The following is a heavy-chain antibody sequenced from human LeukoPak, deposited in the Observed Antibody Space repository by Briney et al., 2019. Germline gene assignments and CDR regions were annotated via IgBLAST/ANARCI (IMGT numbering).Heavy chain of an antibody. Sequence: SETLSLTCTVSGVSISSGSYYWSWIRQHPGKDLEWIGNIYYSGNTYYNPSLKSRVTISVDTSKNQFSLKLNSVTAADTAVYYCAREWEYGLDYWGQGTLVTVSS. D-gene: IGHD1-26*01. CDR1: GVSISSGSYY. V-gene: IGHV4-31*03. CDR3: AREWEYGLDY. J-gene: IGHJ4*02. CDR2: IYYSGNT.